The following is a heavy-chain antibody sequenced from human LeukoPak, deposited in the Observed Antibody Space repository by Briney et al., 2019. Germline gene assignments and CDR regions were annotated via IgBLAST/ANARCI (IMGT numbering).Heavy chain of an antibody. CDR3: ATVYSYDSSAYYRLDY. J-gene: IGHJ4*02. Sequence: ASVKVSCKVSGYTLTKLSMHWVRQAPGKGLEWMGTFDPEDGERLYAQKFQGRLTMTEDTSTDTAYMELSSLRSEDTAVYYCATVYSYDSSAYYRLDYWGQGTLVTVSS. D-gene: IGHD3-22*01. CDR2: FDPEDGER. CDR1: GYTLTKLS. V-gene: IGHV1-24*01.